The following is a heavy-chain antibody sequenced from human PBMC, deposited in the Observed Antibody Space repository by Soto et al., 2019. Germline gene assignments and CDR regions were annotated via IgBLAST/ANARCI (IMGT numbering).Heavy chain of an antibody. D-gene: IGHD3-3*01. V-gene: IGHV3-74*01. CDR2: INSDGSST. CDR3: ARGRTEYYDFWSGYYSNWFDP. Sequence: AVSLRLSCAASGFTFSSYWMHWVRQAPGKGLVWVSRINSDGSSTSYADSVKGRFTISRDNAKNTLYLQMNSLRAEDTAVYYCARGRTEYYDFWSGYYSNWFDPWGQGT. CDR1: GFTFSSYW. J-gene: IGHJ5*02.